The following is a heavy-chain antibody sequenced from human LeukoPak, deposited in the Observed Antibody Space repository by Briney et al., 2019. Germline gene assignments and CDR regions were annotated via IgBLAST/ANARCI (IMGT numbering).Heavy chain of an antibody. CDR2: ITGSGDYT. V-gene: IGHV3-23*01. CDR1: GFTFSGYA. J-gene: IGHJ4*02. D-gene: IGHD3-22*01. Sequence: GGSLRLSCAASGFTFSGYAMTWVRQAPGKGLEWVSSITGSGDYTYYIDSVKGRFAISRDNSKNILYLQMNSLRGEDTALYYCAKDGLYYDGSAHVYYFDYWGQGTLVAVSS. CDR3: AKDGLYYDGSAHVYYFDY.